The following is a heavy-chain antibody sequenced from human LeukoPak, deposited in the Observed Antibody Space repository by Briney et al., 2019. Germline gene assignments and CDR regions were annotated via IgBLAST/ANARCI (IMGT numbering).Heavy chain of an antibody. J-gene: IGHJ4*02. V-gene: IGHV3-7*01. CDR2: IKQDGSEK. CDR3: ARDEDAF. CDR1: GFTFSNYG. Sequence: GGSLRLSCAASGFTFSNYGMSWVRQAPGKGLEWVASIKQDGSEKFYVDSVKGRFTISRDNAKNSLYLQMNSLRAEDTAVYYCARDEDAFGGQGTLVTVSS.